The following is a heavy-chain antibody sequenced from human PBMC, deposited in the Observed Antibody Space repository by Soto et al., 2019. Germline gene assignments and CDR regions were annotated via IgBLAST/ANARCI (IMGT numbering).Heavy chain of an antibody. CDR1: GFTFSSYS. Sequence: GGSLRLSCAASGFTFSSYSMNWVRQAPGKGLEWVSYISSNSSTINYADSVKGRFTISRDNAKNSLYLQMNSLRAEDTAVYYYARDQLYYNDISGRPLNAFDVWGQGTMVTVSS. CDR3: ARDQLYYNDISGRPLNAFDV. D-gene: IGHD3-22*01. J-gene: IGHJ3*01. CDR2: ISSNSSTI. V-gene: IGHV3-48*01.